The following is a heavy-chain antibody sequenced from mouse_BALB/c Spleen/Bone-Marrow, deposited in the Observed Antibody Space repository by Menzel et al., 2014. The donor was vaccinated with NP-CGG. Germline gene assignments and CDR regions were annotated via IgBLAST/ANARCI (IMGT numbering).Heavy chain of an antibody. Sequence: EVKLVESGGGLVKPGGSLKLSCAASGFTFXSYAMSWVRQTPEKRLEWVASISSGGSTCYPDSVKGRFTISRDNARNILYLQMSSLRSEDTAMYYCARGREVRRGAWFAYWGQGTLVTVSA. CDR2: ISSGGST. V-gene: IGHV5-6-5*01. CDR3: ARGREVRRGAWFAY. J-gene: IGHJ3*01. D-gene: IGHD2-14*01. CDR1: GFTFXSYA.